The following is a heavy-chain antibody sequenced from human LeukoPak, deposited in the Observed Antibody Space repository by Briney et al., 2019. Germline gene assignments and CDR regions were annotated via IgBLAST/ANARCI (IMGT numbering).Heavy chain of an antibody. CDR1: GGSISSYY. J-gene: IGHJ4*02. CDR3: ARVAIFGVVIDYFDY. D-gene: IGHD3-3*01. V-gene: IGHV4-59*01. Sequence: PSETLSLTCTVPGGSISSYYWSWLRQPPGKGLEWIGYIYYSGSTNYNPSLKSRVTISVDTSKNQFSLKLSSVTAADTAVYYCARVAIFGVVIDYFDYWGQGTLVTVSS. CDR2: IYYSGST.